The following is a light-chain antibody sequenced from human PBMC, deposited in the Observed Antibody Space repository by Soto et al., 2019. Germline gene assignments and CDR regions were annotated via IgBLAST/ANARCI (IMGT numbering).Light chain of an antibody. CDR3: QHYVSWPLT. CDR1: QDIGDT. CDR2: DTS. V-gene: IGKV3-15*01. Sequence: EIVMTQSPATLSVFPGEGATLSCRASQDIGDTLAWFQQKPGQTPRLLIYDTSIRATGVPPRVSGSRSGAEFTLPISRLQSEDFAVYYSQHYVSWPLTFGGGTKV. J-gene: IGKJ4*01.